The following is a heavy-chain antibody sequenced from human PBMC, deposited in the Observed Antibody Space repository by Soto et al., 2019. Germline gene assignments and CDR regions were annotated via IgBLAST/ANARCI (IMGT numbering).Heavy chain of an antibody. D-gene: IGHD6-13*01. V-gene: IGHV2-5*02. CDR1: GFSLSTSGVG. J-gene: IGHJ6*03. Sequence: SGPTLVNPTQTLTLTCTFSGFSLSTSGVGVGWIRQPPGKALEWLALIYWDDDKRYSPSLKSRLTITKDTSKNQVVLTKTNMDPVDTATYYCAHSLRPLAAAGQAYYYYYYYMDVWGKGTTVTVSS. CDR2: IYWDDDK. CDR3: AHSLRPLAAAGQAYYYYYYYMDV.